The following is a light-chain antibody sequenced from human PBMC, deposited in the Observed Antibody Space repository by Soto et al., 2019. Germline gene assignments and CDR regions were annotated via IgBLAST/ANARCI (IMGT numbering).Light chain of an antibody. CDR1: QSVSSY. CDR3: QQRSNWPRGVT. V-gene: IGKV3-11*01. CDR2: DAS. Sequence: EIVLTPSPATLSLSPGERATLSCQASQSVSSYLAWYQQKPGQAPRLLIYDASNRATGIPARFSGSGSGTDFTLTISSLEPEDFAVYYCQQRSNWPRGVTFGQGTRLEIK. J-gene: IGKJ5*01.